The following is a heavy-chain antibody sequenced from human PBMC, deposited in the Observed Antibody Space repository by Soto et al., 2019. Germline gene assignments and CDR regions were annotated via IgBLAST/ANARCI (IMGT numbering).Heavy chain of an antibody. D-gene: IGHD2-15*01. CDR3: ARTPVGGYCSGGSCYPNWFDP. CDR1: GGSSSSYY. CDR2: IYYSGST. V-gene: IGHV4-59*06. Sequence: SETLSLTCTVSGGSSSSYYWSWIRQPPGKGLEWIGYIYYSGSTYYNPSLKSRVTISVDTSKNQFSLKLSSVTAADTAVYYCARTPVGGYCSGGSCYPNWFDPWGQGTLVTVSS. J-gene: IGHJ5*02.